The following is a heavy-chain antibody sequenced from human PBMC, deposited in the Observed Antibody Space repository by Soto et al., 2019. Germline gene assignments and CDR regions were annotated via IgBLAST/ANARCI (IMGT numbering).Heavy chain of an antibody. CDR1: GFTFSSYS. CDR3: ARVSTVTQGFQTAFDI. CDR2: ISSSSSYI. Sequence: EVQLVESGGGLVKPGGSLRLSCAASGFTFSSYSMNWVRQAPGKGLEWVSSISSSSSYIYYADSVKGRFTISRDNAKNSLYLQMNSLRAEDTAVYYWARVSTVTQGFQTAFDIWGQGTMVTVSS. J-gene: IGHJ3*02. D-gene: IGHD4-17*01. V-gene: IGHV3-21*01.